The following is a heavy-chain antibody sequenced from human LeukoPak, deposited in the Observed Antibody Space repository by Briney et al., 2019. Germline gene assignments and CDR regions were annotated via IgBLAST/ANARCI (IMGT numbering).Heavy chain of an antibody. D-gene: IGHD5-24*01. CDR1: GGTFSRYA. CDR2: IIPIFGTA. J-gene: IGHJ4*02. V-gene: IGHV1-69*05. CDR3: ARGGGRDGYEY. Sequence: SVKVCFKASGGTFSRYAISWVRQAPGQGLEWMGGIIPIFGTANYGQKFQGRVTITTDESTSTASMELSSLRSGDTAVYYCARGGGRDGYEYWGQGTLVTVSS.